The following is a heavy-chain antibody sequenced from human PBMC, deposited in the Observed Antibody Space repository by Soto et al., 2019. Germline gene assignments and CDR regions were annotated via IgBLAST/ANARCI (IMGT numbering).Heavy chain of an antibody. D-gene: IGHD3-3*01. V-gene: IGHV3-23*01. CDR1: GFTFSSYA. CDR3: AKFVPSLTIFGVVLDY. CDR2: IGGSGGST. J-gene: IGHJ4*02. Sequence: GGSLRLSCAASGFTFSSYAMSWVRQAPGKGLEWVSAIGGSGGSTYYADSVKGRFTISRDNSKNTLYLQMNSLRAEDTAVYYCAKFVPSLTIFGVVLDYWGQGTLVTVSS.